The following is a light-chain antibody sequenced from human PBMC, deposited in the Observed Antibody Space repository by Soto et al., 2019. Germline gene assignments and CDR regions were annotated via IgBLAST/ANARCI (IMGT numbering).Light chain of an antibody. CDR3: SLSYSGIRV. V-gene: IGLV7-46*01. CDR1: TGTVTTRHY. Sequence: QAVVTQEPSLTVSPGGTVNLTCGSSTGTVTTRHYPYWFQQKPGQAPRTLIFDTDNKHSWTPARFSGSLLGGKSALTLSGAQPDDEADYYCSLSYSGIRVFGGGTKVTVL. J-gene: IGLJ3*02. CDR2: DTD.